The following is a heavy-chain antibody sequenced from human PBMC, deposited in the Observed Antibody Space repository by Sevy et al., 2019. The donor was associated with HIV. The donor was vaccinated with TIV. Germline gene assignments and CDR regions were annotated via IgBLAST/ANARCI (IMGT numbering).Heavy chain of an antibody. J-gene: IGHJ5*02. V-gene: IGHV5-51*01. CDR3: AREWAPMVRAVIVGFDP. Sequence: GESLKISCKGSGYSFTSYWIGWVRQMPGKGLEWMGIIYPGDSDTRYSPSFQGQVTISADKSISTAYLQWSSLKASDTAMYYCAREWAPMVRAVIVGFDPWGQGTLVTVSS. CDR1: GYSFTSYW. D-gene: IGHD3-10*01. CDR2: IYPGDSDT.